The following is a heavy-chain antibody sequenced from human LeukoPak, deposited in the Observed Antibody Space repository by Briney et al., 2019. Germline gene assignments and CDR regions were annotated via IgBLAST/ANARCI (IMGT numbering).Heavy chain of an antibody. CDR1: GYTFTSYD. CDR3: ARGGDIVVVPAANGGGMDV. D-gene: IGHD2-2*01. Sequence: ASVKVSCKASGYTFTSYDINWVRQATGQGLERMGWMNPNSGNTGYAQKFQGRVTMTRNTSISTAYMELSSLRSEDTAVYYCARGGDIVVVPAANGGGMDVWGQGTTVTVSS. CDR2: MNPNSGNT. J-gene: IGHJ6*02. V-gene: IGHV1-8*01.